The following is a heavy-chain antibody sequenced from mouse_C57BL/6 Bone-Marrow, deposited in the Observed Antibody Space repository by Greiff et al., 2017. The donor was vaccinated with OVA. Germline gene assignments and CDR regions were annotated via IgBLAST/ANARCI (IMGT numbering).Heavy chain of an antibody. CDR2: IDPANGNT. CDR1: GFTIKNSY. J-gene: IGHJ2*01. Sequence: EVQLQQSVAELVRPGASVKLSCTASGFTIKNSYMHWVKQRPEQGLEWIGRIDPANGNTKYDPKFQGKATITADPSSNTAYLQLSSLTSEDTAIYYWARRKGLRREVDYWGQGTTLTVSA. D-gene: IGHD2-4*01. V-gene: IGHV14-3*01. CDR3: ARRKGLRREVDY.